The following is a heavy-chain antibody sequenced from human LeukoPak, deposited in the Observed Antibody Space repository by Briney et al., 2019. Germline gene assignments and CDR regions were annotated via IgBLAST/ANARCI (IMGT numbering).Heavy chain of an antibody. CDR3: ARRRAATIDY. J-gene: IGHJ4*02. CDR1: GGSISSSSNY. Sequence: PSETLSLTCTVSGGSISSSSNYWGWIRQPPGKGLEWIGTIYYFESSYCNPSLKTRVTISVDTSKNQFSLKLSSVTAADTAVYYCARRRAATIDYWGQGTLVTVSS. D-gene: IGHD6-25*01. V-gene: IGHV4-39*01. CDR2: IYYFESS.